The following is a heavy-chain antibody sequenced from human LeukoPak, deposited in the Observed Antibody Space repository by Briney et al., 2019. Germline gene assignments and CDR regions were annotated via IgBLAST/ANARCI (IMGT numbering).Heavy chain of an antibody. J-gene: IGHJ4*02. D-gene: IGHD6-13*01. CDR2: ISYDGSNK. CDR3: ARDLQQQLVD. V-gene: IGHV3-30-3*01. CDR1: GFTFSSYA. Sequence: GGSLRLSCAASGFTFSSYAMHWVRQAPGKGLEWVAVISYDGSNKYYADSVKGRFTISRDNSKNTLYLQMNSLRAEDTAVYYCARDLQQQLVDWGQGTLVTVSS.